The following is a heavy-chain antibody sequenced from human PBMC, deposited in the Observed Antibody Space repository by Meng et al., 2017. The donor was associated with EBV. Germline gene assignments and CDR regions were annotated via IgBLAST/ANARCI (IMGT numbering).Heavy chain of an antibody. J-gene: IGHJ4*02. V-gene: IGHV2-5*02. Sequence: QTTLKVSGPTLVQPTQTLLLTCTFSGSSLTTSGVGVGWIRQPPGKALEWLAVIYWDDAKRYSPSLKNRLTITKDTSKNQVVLTMTNMDPVDTATYFCAHSKYYSDSGGYWDYFDDWGQGTLVTVSS. D-gene: IGHD3-10*01. CDR1: GSSLTTSGVG. CDR2: IYWDDAK. CDR3: AHSKYYSDSGGYWDYFDD.